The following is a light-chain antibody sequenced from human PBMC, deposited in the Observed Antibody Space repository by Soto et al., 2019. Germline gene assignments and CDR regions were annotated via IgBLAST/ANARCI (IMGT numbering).Light chain of an antibody. J-gene: IGKJ4*01. V-gene: IGKV3D-20*02. CDR3: QHRSNWPPELT. CDR1: QSVSSSY. Sequence: EIVLTQSPGTLSLSPGERATLSCRASQSVSSSYLAWYQQQPGQAPRLLIYGASSRATGIPDRFSGTGSGTDFTLTISRLEPEDFAVYYCQHRSNWPPELTFGGGTKVDIK. CDR2: GAS.